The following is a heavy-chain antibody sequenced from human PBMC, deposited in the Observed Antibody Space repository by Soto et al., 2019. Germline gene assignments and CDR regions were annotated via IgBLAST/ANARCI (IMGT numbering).Heavy chain of an antibody. CDR2: INPNSGCT. CDR1: GYTFSDYY. D-gene: IGHD1-1*01. J-gene: IGHJ4*02. V-gene: IGHV1-2*02. CDR3: ARDPATAKPEGVDF. Sequence: QVQLVQSGAEVRKPGASVRVSCKASGYTFSDYYIHWVRQAPGQGLEWMGWINPNSGCTKYAPKFQGGVTMTRNTSITTAYMELSRLRSGDTAVYYSARDPATAKPEGVDFWGQGTLVTVSS.